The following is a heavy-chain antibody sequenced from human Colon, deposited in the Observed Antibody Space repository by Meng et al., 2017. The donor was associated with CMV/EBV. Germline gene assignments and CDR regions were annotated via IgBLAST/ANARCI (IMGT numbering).Heavy chain of an antibody. D-gene: IGHD3-10*01. V-gene: IGHV3-11*06. J-gene: IGHJ4*02. Sequence: QVQLVGAGGGLVKPGGSLRLSCAASGFTFSDYYMNWTRQAPGKGLEWLSHISNTDNYTNYADSVKGRFTISRDNAKKSLYLQMNSLRVEDTAVYYCVRDHFSVAKNMNRGVGRLGYWGQGTLVTVSS. CDR2: ISNTDNYT. CDR1: GFTFSDYY. CDR3: VRDHFSVAKNMNRGVGRLGY.